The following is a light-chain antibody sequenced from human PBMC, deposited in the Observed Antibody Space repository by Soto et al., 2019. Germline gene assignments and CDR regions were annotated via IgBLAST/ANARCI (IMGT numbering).Light chain of an antibody. CDR3: QQRSNWLT. Sequence: EIVLTQSPATLSLSPGERATLSCRASQSVSSYLAWYQQKPGQAPRLLIYDASNRATGIPARFSGSGSGTDFTLTISSLEPEDFSVYYCQQRSNWLTFGEGTKVHI. J-gene: IGKJ4*01. CDR1: QSVSSY. V-gene: IGKV3-11*01. CDR2: DAS.